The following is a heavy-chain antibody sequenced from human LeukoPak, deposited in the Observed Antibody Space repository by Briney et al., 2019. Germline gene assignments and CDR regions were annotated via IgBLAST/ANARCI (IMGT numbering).Heavy chain of an antibody. J-gene: IGHJ4*02. CDR3: ARESYSYGYDY. CDR1: GGSISSYY. D-gene: IGHD5-18*01. CDR2: IYYSGST. Sequence: SETLSLTCTVSGGSISSYYWSWIRQPPGKGLEWIGYIYYSGSTNYNPSLKSRVTISVDTSKNQFSLKLSSVTAADTAVYYCARESYSYGYDYWGQGTLATVSS. V-gene: IGHV4-59*01.